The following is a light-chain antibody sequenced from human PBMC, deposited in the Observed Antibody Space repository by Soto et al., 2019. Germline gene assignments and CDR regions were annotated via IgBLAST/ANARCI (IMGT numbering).Light chain of an antibody. V-gene: IGKV3-20*01. CDR2: GAS. Sequence: EIVMTQSPATLSVSPGARATLSYRASQSVGIDLVWYRQKPGQAPRLLIYGASSRATGIPDRFSGSGSGTDFTLTISRLEPEDFAVYYCQQFGSSPRTFGQGTKVDIK. J-gene: IGKJ1*01. CDR3: QQFGSSPRT. CDR1: QSVGID.